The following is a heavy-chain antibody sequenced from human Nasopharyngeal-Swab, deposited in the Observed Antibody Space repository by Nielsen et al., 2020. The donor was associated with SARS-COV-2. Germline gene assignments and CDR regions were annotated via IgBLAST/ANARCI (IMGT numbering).Heavy chain of an antibody. CDR2: TYYRSKWYN. Sequence: LTVGLTCGISGDSVSSSSAAWNWIRQSPSRGLEWLGRTYYRSKWYNDYAVSVKSRITINPDTSKNQFSLHLNSVTPEDTAVYYCARARGAYGDYYYYYYTDVWGKGTTVTVSS. CDR3: ARARGAYGDYYYYYYTDV. J-gene: IGHJ6*03. V-gene: IGHV6-1*01. D-gene: IGHD4-17*01. CDR1: GDSVSSSSAA.